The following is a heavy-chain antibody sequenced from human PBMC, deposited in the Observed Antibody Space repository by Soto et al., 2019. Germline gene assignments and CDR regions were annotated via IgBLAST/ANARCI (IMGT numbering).Heavy chain of an antibody. CDR2: IIPIFGTA. CDR3: GRDPTGLTGTTVYFCGIDV. CDR1: GGTFSSYA. V-gene: IGHV1-69*01. D-gene: IGHD1-7*01. J-gene: IGHJ6*01. Sequence: QVQLVQSGAEVKKPGSSVKVSCKASGGTFSSYAISWVRQAPGQGLEWMGGIIPIFGTANYAQKFQGRVTITGDGCTGPSYMEPGSLRSEDTALYYCGRDPTGLTGTTVYFCGIDVWRQGTTVTVSS.